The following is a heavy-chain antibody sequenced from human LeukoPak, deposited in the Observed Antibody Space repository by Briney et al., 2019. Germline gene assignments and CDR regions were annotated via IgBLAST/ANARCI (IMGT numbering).Heavy chain of an antibody. CDR3: AKPPHAGGASPDY. CDR2: ISSSSDYI. D-gene: IGHD1-26*01. V-gene: IGHV3-21*01. CDR1: GFTFSDYS. J-gene: IGHJ4*02. Sequence: GGSLRLSCAASGFTFSDYSMNWVRPAPGKGLEWVSSISSSSDYIYYADSLKGRFTISRDNARNSLYLQMNSLRAEDTAVYYCAKPPHAGGASPDYWGQGTLVTVSS.